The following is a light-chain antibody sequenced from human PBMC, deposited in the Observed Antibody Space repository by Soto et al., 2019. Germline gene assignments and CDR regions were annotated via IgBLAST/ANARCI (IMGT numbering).Light chain of an antibody. CDR1: QSIRSW. V-gene: IGKV1-5*03. Sequence: DIQMTQSPSTLSASVGDRVTITCRASQSIRSWLAWYQQKPGRAPKLLIYKASSLESGVPSRFSGSGSGTDITLTISSLQPDDFATYYCQQYNSYSWTFGQGTKVEI. CDR2: KAS. J-gene: IGKJ1*01. CDR3: QQYNSYSWT.